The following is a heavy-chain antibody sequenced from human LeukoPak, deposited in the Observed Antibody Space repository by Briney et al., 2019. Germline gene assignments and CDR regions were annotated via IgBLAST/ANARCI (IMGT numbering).Heavy chain of an antibody. CDR2: ISGSGGGT. V-gene: IGHV3-23*01. Sequence: GGSLRLSCAASGFTFSSYAMSWVRQAPGKGLEWVSAISGSGGGTYYADSVKGRFTISRDNSKNTLYLQMNSLRAEDTAVYYCAKGGYYYDSSGYHDAFDIWGQGTMVTVSS. CDR1: GFTFSSYA. D-gene: IGHD3-22*01. J-gene: IGHJ3*02. CDR3: AKGGYYYDSSGYHDAFDI.